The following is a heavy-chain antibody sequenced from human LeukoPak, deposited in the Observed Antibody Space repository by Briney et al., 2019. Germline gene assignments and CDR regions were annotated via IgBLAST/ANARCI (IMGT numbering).Heavy chain of an antibody. V-gene: IGHV4-34*01. Sequence: SETLSLTCAVYGGSFSGYYWSWIRQPPGKGLEWIGEINHSGSTNYNPYLKSRVTISVDTSKNQFSLKLSSVTAADTAVYYCARDLLGFEDYWGQGTLVTVSS. D-gene: IGHD2-8*02. CDR1: GGSFSGYY. CDR2: INHSGST. CDR3: ARDLLGFEDY. J-gene: IGHJ4*02.